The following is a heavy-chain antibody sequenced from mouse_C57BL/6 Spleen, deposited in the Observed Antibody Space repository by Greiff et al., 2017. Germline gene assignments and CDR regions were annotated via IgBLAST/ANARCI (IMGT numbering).Heavy chain of an antibody. CDR1: GFSFNPYA. J-gene: IGHJ4*01. CDR2: IRSKSNNYAK. Sequence: EVMLVEPGGGLVQPKGSLKLSCPASGFSFNPYAMTWVRQVPGKGLEWVARIRSKSNNYAKYYADPVKDRFTISRDDAESMLYLQMNNLKTEDTAMYYCVRHDYYGSSYYAMDYWGQGTSVTVSS. V-gene: IGHV10-1*01. CDR3: VRHDYYGSSYYAMDY. D-gene: IGHD1-1*01.